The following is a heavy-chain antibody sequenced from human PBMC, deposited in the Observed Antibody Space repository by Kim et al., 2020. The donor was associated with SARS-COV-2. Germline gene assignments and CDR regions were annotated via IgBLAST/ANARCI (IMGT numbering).Heavy chain of an antibody. CDR1: GVSLSGGCHY. CDR3: ARKRPGRSGPYFDY. Sequence: SETLSLTCSVSGVSLSGGCHYWSWIRQFPGKGLEWIGHMFYDGTTYFNPSLKSRLTMSVDMSQSQFSLKLTSVAAADTAVYYCARKRPGRSGPYFDYWGQGILILVSS. CDR2: MFYDGTT. D-gene: IGHD3-10*01. J-gene: IGHJ4*02. V-gene: IGHV4-31*03.